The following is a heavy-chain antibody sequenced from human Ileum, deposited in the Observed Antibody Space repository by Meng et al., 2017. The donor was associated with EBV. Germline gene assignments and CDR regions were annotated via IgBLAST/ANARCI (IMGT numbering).Heavy chain of an antibody. CDR2: ISSSSSYI. CDR3: ARAPPYGPCFDY. Sequence: EVQLVESGGGLVKPGGSLRLSCAASGFTFSSYSMNWVRQAPGKGLEWVSSISSSSSYIYYADSVKGRFTISRDNAKNSLYLQMNSLRAEDTAVYYCARAPPYGPCFDYWGQGTLGTVAS. D-gene: IGHD4-17*01. J-gene: IGHJ4*02. V-gene: IGHV3-21*01. CDR1: GFTFSSYS.